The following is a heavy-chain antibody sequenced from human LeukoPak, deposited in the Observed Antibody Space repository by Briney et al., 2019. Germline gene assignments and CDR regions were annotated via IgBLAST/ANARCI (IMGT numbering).Heavy chain of an antibody. Sequence: SETLSLTCTVPGGSISSYDWSWIRQPPGKGLEWIGYIYYSGSTNYNPSLKSRVTISVDTSKNQFSLKLSSVTAADTAVYYCARGRVVATDLDYWGQGTLVTVSS. CDR1: GGSISSYD. D-gene: IGHD5-12*01. CDR3: ARGRVVATDLDY. J-gene: IGHJ4*02. CDR2: IYYSGST. V-gene: IGHV4-59*01.